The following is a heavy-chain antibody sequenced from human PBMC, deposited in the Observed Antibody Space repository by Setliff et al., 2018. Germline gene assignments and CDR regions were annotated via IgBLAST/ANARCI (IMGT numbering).Heavy chain of an antibody. CDR1: GGSISSYH. Sequence: SETLSLTCTVSGGSISSYHWSWIRQPPGQGLEWIGYIFTSGSTQYNPPLKSRATISRDTSSNQFSLKLFSVTAADTAVYYCAHSTTFDLHHDYWGQGALVTVSS. D-gene: IGHD3-9*01. CDR3: AHSTTFDLHHDY. CDR2: IFTSGST. J-gene: IGHJ4*02. V-gene: IGHV4-4*09.